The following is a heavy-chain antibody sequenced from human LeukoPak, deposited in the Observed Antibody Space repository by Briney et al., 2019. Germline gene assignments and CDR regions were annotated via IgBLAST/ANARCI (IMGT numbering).Heavy chain of an antibody. CDR2: ISGSGGST. V-gene: IGHV3-23*01. CDR3: AKGMLGYSGYDASDY. Sequence: GGSLRLSCAASGFTFSSYAMSWVREAPGKGLEWVSAISGSGGSTYYADSVKGRFTISRDNSKNTLYLQMNSLRAEDTAVYYCAKGMLGYSGYDASDYWGQGTLVTVSS. CDR1: GFTFSSYA. J-gene: IGHJ4*02. D-gene: IGHD5-12*01.